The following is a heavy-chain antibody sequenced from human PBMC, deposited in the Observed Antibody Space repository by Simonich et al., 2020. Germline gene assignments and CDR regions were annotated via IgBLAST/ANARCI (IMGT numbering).Heavy chain of an antibody. V-gene: IGHV3-30*07. J-gene: IGHJ4*02. CDR3: ARDLGSSYYFDY. Sequence: GGGVVQPGRSLRLSCAASGFTFSSYAMPWVRPALGKGLEWVAVISYDGSNKYYSDSVKGRFTISRDNSKNTLYLQMNSLRAEDTAVYYCARDLGSSYYFDYWGQGTLVTVSS. CDR1: GFTFSSYA. D-gene: IGHD6-6*01. CDR2: ISYDGSNK.